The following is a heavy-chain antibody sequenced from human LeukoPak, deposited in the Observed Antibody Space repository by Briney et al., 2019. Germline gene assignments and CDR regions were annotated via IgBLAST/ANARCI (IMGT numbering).Heavy chain of an antibody. J-gene: IGHJ4*02. CDR1: GFTFSSHW. Sequence: PGGSLRLSCAASGFTFSSHWMHWVRQAPGKGLEWVAYISSSGSTIYYPDSVKGRFTISRDNARNSLYLQMNSLRAEDTALYYCARDRGYNYGDFDYWGQGTLVTVSS. D-gene: IGHD5-18*01. CDR2: ISSSGSTI. V-gene: IGHV3-48*04. CDR3: ARDRGYNYGDFDY.